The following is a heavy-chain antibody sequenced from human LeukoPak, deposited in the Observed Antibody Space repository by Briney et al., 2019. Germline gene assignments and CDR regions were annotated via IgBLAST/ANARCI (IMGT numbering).Heavy chain of an antibody. CDR3: ASQGSDSGWFYF. J-gene: IGHJ4*02. CDR2: FYVSGST. D-gene: IGHD6-19*01. Sequence: PSQTLSLTCTVSGVSISSGGYFWSWIRQPAGKGLEWIGRFYVSGSTNYNPSLQSRVTISVDTSETQFSLKLTSVTAADTAIYYCASQGSDSGWFYFWGQGTLVTVSS. CDR1: GVSISSGGYF. V-gene: IGHV4-61*02.